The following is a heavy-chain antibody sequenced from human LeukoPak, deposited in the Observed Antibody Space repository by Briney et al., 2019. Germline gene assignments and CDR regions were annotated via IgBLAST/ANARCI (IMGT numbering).Heavy chain of an antibody. Sequence: GGSLRLSCAVSGFTFSSYGVHWVRQAPGKGLEWVALISNDGSNKDYADSVKGRFTISRDNSKNTLYLQMNSLRGEDSAVYYCAKDQARWLVYYFDYWGQGTLVTVSS. V-gene: IGHV3-30*18. CDR3: AKDQARWLVYYFDY. CDR2: ISNDGSNK. CDR1: GFTFSSYG. J-gene: IGHJ4*02. D-gene: IGHD6-19*01.